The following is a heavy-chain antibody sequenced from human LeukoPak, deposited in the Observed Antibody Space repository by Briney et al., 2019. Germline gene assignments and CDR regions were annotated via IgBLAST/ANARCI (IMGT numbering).Heavy chain of an antibody. Sequence: GGSLRLSCAASGFTFDDYTMHWVRQAPGKGLEWVSLISWDGGSTYYADSVKGRFTISRDNSKNSLYLQMNSLRTEDTALYYCAKDQGPLGVPAAKLSDYYYGMDVWGQGTTVTVSS. V-gene: IGHV3-43*01. D-gene: IGHD2-2*01. J-gene: IGHJ6*02. CDR2: ISWDGGST. CDR3: AKDQGPLGVPAAKLSDYYYGMDV. CDR1: GFTFDDYT.